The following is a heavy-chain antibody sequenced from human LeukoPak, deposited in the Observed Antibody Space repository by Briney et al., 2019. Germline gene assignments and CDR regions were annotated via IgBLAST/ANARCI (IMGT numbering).Heavy chain of an antibody. CDR2: INSDGSST. CDR3: ARDLYLSGWQLWPPHY. CDR1: GFTFSSYW. Sequence: GGSLRLSCAASGFTFSSYWMHWVGQAPGKGVVWVSRINSDGSSTNYADSVKERFTISRDNAKNTLYLQMNSLRAEDTAVYYCARDLYLSGWQLWPPHYWGQGTLVTVSS. D-gene: IGHD5-18*01. V-gene: IGHV3-74*01. J-gene: IGHJ4*02.